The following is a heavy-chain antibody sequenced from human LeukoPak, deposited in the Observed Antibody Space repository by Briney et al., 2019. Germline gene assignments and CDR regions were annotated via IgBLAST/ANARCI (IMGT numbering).Heavy chain of an antibody. D-gene: IGHD2-2*02. CDR1: GGSISSYY. CDR3: ARDRGAIRY. V-gene: IGHV4-59*01. J-gene: IGHJ4*02. CDR2: IYYSGST. Sequence: SSETLSLTCTVSGGSISSYYWNWIRQPPGKGLEWIGYIYYSGSTNYNPSLKSRVTISVDTSKNQFSLKLSSVSAADTAVYYRARDRGAIRYWGQGTLVTVSS.